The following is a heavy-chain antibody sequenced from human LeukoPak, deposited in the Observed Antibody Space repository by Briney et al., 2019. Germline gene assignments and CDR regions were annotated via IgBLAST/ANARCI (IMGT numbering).Heavy chain of an antibody. Sequence: PSETLSLTCAVYGGSFSGYYWSWIRQPPGKGLEWIGEINHSGSTNYNPSLKSRVTISVDTSKNQFSLKLSSVTAADTAVYYCARGASGGAARYVYWGQGTLVTVSS. D-gene: IGHD2-21*01. CDR2: INHSGST. J-gene: IGHJ4*02. CDR3: ARGASGGAARYVY. V-gene: IGHV4-34*01. CDR1: GGSFSGYY.